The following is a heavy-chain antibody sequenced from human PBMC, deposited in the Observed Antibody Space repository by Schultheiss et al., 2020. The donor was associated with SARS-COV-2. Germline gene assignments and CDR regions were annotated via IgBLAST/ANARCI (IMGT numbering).Heavy chain of an antibody. V-gene: IGHV3-23*01. CDR3: ARDCTITSCYGFDAFDI. CDR1: GFTFSSYA. D-gene: IGHD2-2*01. J-gene: IGHJ3*02. Sequence: GGSLRLSCAASGFTFSSYAMSWVRQAPGKGLEWVSVISGSGGSTYYADSVKGRFTISRDNSKNTLYLQMNSLRAEDTAVYYCARDCTITSCYGFDAFDIWGQGTMVTVSS. CDR2: ISGSGGST.